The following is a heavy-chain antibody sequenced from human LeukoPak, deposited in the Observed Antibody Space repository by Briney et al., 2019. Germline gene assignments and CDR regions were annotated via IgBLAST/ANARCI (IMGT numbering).Heavy chain of an antibody. D-gene: IGHD1-14*01. CDR2: INPSGGST. V-gene: IGHV1-46*01. CDR1: GYTFTSYY. Sequence: GASVKVSCMASGYTFTSYYMHWVRQAPGQGLEWMGIINPSGGSTSYAQKFQGRVTMTRDTSTSTVYMELSSLRSEDTAVYYCASSRIRPYYFDYWGQGTLVTVSS. CDR3: ASSRIRPYYFDY. J-gene: IGHJ4*02.